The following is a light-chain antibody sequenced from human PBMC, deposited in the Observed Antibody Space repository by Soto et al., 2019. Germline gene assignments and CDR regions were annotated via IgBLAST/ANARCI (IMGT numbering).Light chain of an antibody. J-gene: IGLJ3*02. CDR3: CSYVGRYSWV. CDR2: DVS. CDR1: SSDVGYYNY. V-gene: IGLV2-11*01. Sequence: QSALTQPRAVSGSPGQSVTISCTGTSSDVGYYNYVSWYQQHPGKVPKLMIYDVSKRPSGVPDRFSGSKSDNTASLTISGLQVEDEAEYYCCSYVGRYSWVFGGGTKLTVL.